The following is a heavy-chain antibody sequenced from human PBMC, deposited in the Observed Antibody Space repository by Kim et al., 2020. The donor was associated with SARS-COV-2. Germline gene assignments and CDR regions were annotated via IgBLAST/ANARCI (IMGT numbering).Heavy chain of an antibody. CDR3: AREWGY. CDR1: GFTFSRDW. J-gene: IGHJ4*02. Sequence: GGSLRLSCAASGFTFSRDWMSWVRQAPGKGLEWVANIKHDGNEKHYVDSVKGRFTISRDNAKNLLFLQMDSRRVEDTAVYYCAREWGYWGQGTLVTVSS. CDR2: IKHDGNEK. D-gene: IGHD3-16*01. V-gene: IGHV3-7*03.